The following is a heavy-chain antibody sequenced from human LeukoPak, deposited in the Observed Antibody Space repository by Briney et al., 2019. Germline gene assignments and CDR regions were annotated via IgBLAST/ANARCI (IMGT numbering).Heavy chain of an antibody. Sequence: ASVKVSCKASGYTFTGYYMHWVRQAPGQGLEWMGWINPNSGGTNYAQKFQGRVTMTRDTSISTAYMELSRLRPDDTAVYYCARDRPARLCYYYMDVWGKGTTVTVSS. CDR3: ARDRPARLCYYYMDV. J-gene: IGHJ6*03. D-gene: IGHD6-6*01. V-gene: IGHV1-2*02. CDR2: INPNSGGT. CDR1: GYTFTGYY.